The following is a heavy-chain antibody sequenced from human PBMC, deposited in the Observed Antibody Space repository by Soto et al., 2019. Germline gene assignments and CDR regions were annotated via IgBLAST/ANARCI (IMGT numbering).Heavy chain of an antibody. J-gene: IGHJ6*02. D-gene: IGHD2-2*01. CDR1: GGSISSYY. CDR3: ARGQIVVVPAAPYYYYYGMDV. CDR2: IYYSGST. Sequence: SETLSLTCTVSGGSISSYYWSWIRQPPGKGLEWIGYIYYSGSTNYNPSLKSRVTISVDTSKNQFSLKLSSVTAADTAVYYCARGQIVVVPAAPYYYYYGMDVWGQGTTVTVSS. V-gene: IGHV4-59*01.